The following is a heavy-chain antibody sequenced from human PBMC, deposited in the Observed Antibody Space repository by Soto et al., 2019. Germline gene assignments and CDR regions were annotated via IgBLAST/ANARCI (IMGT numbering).Heavy chain of an antibody. V-gene: IGHV4-30-4*01. CDR3: ARDDLELGYFDY. Sequence: SETLSLTCTVSGGSISSGDYYWSWIRQPPGKGLEWIGYIYYSGSTYYNPSLKSRVTISVDTSKNQFSLKLSSVTAADTAVYYCARDDLELGYFDYWGQGALVTVSS. D-gene: IGHD1-7*01. CDR1: GGSISSGDYY. CDR2: IYYSGST. J-gene: IGHJ4*02.